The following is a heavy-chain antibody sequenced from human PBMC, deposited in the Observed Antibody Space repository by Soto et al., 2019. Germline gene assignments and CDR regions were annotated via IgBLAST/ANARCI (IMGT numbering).Heavy chain of an antibody. CDR2: ISGSGGST. J-gene: IGHJ4*02. CDR1: GFSCSSWA. D-gene: IGHD2-15*01. CDR3: AKDRGYCSGGSCYLFDY. V-gene: IGHV3-23*01. Sequence: GGSRRLSCAACGFSCSSWAMSWVRQAPGKGLEWVSAISGSGGSTYYADSVKGRFTISRDNSKNTLYLQMNSLRAEDTAVYYCAKDRGYCSGGSCYLFDYWGQGTLVNVSS.